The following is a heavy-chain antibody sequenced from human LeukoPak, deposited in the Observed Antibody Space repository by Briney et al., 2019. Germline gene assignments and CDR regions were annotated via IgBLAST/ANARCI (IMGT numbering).Heavy chain of an antibody. J-gene: IGHJ4*02. V-gene: IGHV3-23*01. CDR1: GFMFSSYA. CDR2: ISGDGGST. Sequence: GGSLRLSCAASGFMFSSYAMTWVRQAPGKGLEWVSLISGDGGSTYYADSVKGRFTISRDNSKNTLYLQMNSLRAEDTAVYYCARDLRGTAMVFDYWGQGTLVTVSS. D-gene: IGHD5-18*01. CDR3: ARDLRGTAMVFDY.